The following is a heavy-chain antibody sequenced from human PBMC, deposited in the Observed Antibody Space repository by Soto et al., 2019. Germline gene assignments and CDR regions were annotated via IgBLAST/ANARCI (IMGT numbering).Heavy chain of an antibody. CDR2: INWNSGDI. V-gene: IGHV3-9*01. CDR3: AKDYAGYYYDIDV. J-gene: IGHJ6*03. CDR1: GFTFDDFA. Sequence: EVQLVESGGGLVQPGRSLRLSCAASGFTFDDFAMHWVRQAPGKGLECVSGINWNSGDINYADSVKGRFTISRDNAQNSLYLQRNSLRAEDTALYYCAKDYAGYYYDIDVWGKGTTVTVSS.